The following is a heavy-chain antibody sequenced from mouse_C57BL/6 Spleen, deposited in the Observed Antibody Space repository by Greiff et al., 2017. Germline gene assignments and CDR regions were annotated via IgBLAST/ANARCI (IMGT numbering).Heavy chain of an antibody. CDR2: IDPSDSYT. V-gene: IGHV1-50*01. CDR3: ARHYDYDRVGFDY. D-gene: IGHD2-4*01. J-gene: IGHJ2*01. CDR1: GYTFTSYW. Sequence: VQLQQSGAELVKPGASVKLSCKASGYTFTSYWMQWVKQRPGQGLEWIGEIDPSDSYTNYNQKFKGKATLTVDTSSSTAYMQLSSLTSEDSAVYYCARHYDYDRVGFDYWGQGTTLTVSS.